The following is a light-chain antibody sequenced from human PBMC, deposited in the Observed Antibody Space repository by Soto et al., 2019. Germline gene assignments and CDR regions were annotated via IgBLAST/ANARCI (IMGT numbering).Light chain of an antibody. CDR1: SSDVGFYNS. V-gene: IGLV2-11*01. Sequence: QSALTQPRSVSGSPRQSVTISCTGTSSDVGFYNSVSWYQPYPGKAPQLIIYDVTKRPSGVPDRFSGSKSGNTASLTLSGLQAEDEADYYCSSYAGSLTMVFGGGTKLTVL. CDR2: DVT. J-gene: IGLJ3*02. CDR3: SSYAGSLTMV.